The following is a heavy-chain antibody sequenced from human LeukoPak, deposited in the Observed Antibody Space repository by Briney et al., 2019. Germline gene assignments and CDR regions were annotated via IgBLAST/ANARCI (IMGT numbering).Heavy chain of an antibody. J-gene: IGHJ4*02. CDR2: INPSGGST. V-gene: IGHV1-46*03. CDR1: GYTFTSYY. CDR3: ARDGVGIAVAGTTGGFDY. Sequence: GASVKVSCKASGYTFTSYYMHWVRQAPGQGLEWMGIINPSGGSTSYAQKFQGRVTMTRDTSTSTIYMELSSLRSEDTAAYYCARDGVGIAVAGTTGGFDYWGQGTLVTVSS. D-gene: IGHD6-19*01.